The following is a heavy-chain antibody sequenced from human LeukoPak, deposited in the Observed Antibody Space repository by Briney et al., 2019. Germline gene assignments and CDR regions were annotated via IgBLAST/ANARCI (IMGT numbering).Heavy chain of an antibody. CDR2: ISKSDGST. J-gene: IGHJ5*02. CDR3: ARGALIPDP. V-gene: IGHV3-23*01. Sequence: PGGSLRLSCAASGFTFSSYAMTWVRQAPGKGLAWVSSISKSDGSTYYADSVKGRFTISRDNSKNTVYLHMDSLRVEDTAIYYCARGALIPDPRGQGTLVTVSS. D-gene: IGHD2-21*01. CDR1: GFTFSSYA.